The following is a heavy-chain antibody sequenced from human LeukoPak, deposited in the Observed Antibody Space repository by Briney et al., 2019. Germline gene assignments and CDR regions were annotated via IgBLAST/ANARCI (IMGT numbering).Heavy chain of an antibody. Sequence: GGSLRLSCAASGFTFSSYSMNWVRQAPGKGLEWVSSISSSSSYIYYADSVKGRFTISRDNAKNSPYLQMNSLRAEDTAVYYCARDRRYYDSSGDYWGQGTLVTVSS. V-gene: IGHV3-21*01. CDR3: ARDRRYYDSSGDY. D-gene: IGHD3-22*01. J-gene: IGHJ4*02. CDR1: GFTFSSYS. CDR2: ISSSSSYI.